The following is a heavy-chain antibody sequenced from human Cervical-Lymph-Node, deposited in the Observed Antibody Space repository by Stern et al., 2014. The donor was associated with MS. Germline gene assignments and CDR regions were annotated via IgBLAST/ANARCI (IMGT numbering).Heavy chain of an antibody. CDR2: LSYDGTYK. D-gene: IGHD2-15*01. V-gene: IGHV3-30*04. Sequence: QVQLVQSGGGVVQPGTSVRLSCVASGFTFSSYAMHWVRQAPGKGLEWVATLSYDGTYKYYEDSVKGRITISRDTSRNTLYLQMNSLRTEDTAVYFCAKSKIAHTVYIANDQWGQGTLVTVSS. CDR1: GFTFSSYA. J-gene: IGHJ4*02. CDR3: AKSKIAHTVYIANDQ.